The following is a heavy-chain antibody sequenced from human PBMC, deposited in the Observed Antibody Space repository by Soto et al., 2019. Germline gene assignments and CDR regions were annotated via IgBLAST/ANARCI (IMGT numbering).Heavy chain of an antibody. CDR1: GFTFSSYG. CDR3: AREARLAVAGNYYGMDV. D-gene: IGHD6-19*01. Sequence: GRSLRLSYAASGFTFSSYGMPWVRQAPGKGLEWVAVIWYDGSNKYYADSVKGRFTISRDNSKNTLYLQMNSLRAEDTAVYYCAREARLAVAGNYYGMDVWGQGTTVTVSS. CDR2: IWYDGSNK. V-gene: IGHV3-33*08. J-gene: IGHJ6*02.